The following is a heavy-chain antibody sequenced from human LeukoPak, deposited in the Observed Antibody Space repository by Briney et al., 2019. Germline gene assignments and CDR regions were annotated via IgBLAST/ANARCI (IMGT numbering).Heavy chain of an antibody. CDR1: GYTFTNYD. CDR2: INPKSGRT. Sequence: GASVKVSCKPSGYTFTNYDINWVRQATGQGLEWMGWINPKSGRTGYAQKFQGRVTITRNTSISTAYMELSSLRSEDTAVYYCARETSSRYFDYWGQGTLLTVSS. J-gene: IGHJ4*02. V-gene: IGHV1-8*03. CDR3: ARETSSRYFDY.